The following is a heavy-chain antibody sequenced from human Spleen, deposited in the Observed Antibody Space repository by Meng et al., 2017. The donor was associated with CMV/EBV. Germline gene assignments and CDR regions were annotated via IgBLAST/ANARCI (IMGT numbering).Heavy chain of an antibody. Sequence: KASGYTFNGSYMHWVRQAPGQGLEWMGWINPNSGGTNFAQKFQGRVTMTRDTTISTAFMELNSLRSDDTAVYYCARDPGGSRQVYFDYWGQGTLVTVSS. V-gene: IGHV1-2*02. J-gene: IGHJ4*02. CDR1: GYTFNGSY. D-gene: IGHD3-16*01. CDR3: ARDPGGSRQVYFDY. CDR2: INPNSGGT.